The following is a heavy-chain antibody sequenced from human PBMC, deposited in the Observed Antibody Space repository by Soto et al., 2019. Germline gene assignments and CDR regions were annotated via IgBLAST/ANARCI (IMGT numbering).Heavy chain of an antibody. Sequence: QPGGSLRLSCVASGFNFKKFAMAWVRQAAGEGLEWVSGISCCGGSASYADSVKGRFSIARDDSKNTVSLQLNSLRVEDTAQYYCAKADGQQWLIPHLDDWGQGTLVT. CDR2: ISCCGGSA. D-gene: IGHD6-19*01. CDR1: GFNFKKFA. V-gene: IGHV3-23*01. J-gene: IGHJ4*02. CDR3: AKADGQQWLIPHLDD.